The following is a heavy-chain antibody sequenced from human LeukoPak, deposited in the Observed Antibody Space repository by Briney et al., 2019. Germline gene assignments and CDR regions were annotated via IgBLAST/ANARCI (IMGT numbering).Heavy chain of an antibody. CDR1: GFTFSSYA. J-gene: IGHJ2*01. CDR3: AKHQLVGDWYFDL. CDR2: ISGSGGST. V-gene: IGHV3-23*01. Sequence: GGSLRLSCAASGFTFSSYAMSWVRQAPGKGLESVSTISGSGGSTYYADSVKGRFTISRDNAKNTLYLQMNSLRAEDTAVYYCAKHQLVGDWYFDLWGRGTLVTVSS. D-gene: IGHD6-13*01.